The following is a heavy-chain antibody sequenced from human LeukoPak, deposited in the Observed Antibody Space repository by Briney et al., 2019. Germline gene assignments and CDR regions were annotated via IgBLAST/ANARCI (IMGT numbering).Heavy chain of an antibody. CDR3: LKGSQGPIWQQLVPDH. J-gene: IGHJ4*02. Sequence: GGSLRLSCLATGFALSTYAMHWVRQAPGKGLEHVSNISTDGRNTYYADSVKGRSTISRDTSKNTLYLQMSSLRGDDTAVYYCLKGSQGPIWQQLVPDHWGQGTQVTVSS. V-gene: IGHV3-64D*06. D-gene: IGHD6-13*01. CDR2: ISTDGRNT. CDR1: GFALSTYA.